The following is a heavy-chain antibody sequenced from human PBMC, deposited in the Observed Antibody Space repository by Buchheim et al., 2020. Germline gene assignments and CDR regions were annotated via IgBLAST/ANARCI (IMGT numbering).Heavy chain of an antibody. CDR2: IYHDGAT. D-gene: IGHD6-6*01. CDR1: GDSINDRNW. Sequence: QVQLQESGPGLVLPSGTLSLTCGVSGDSINDRNWWSWVRQSPQKGLEWIAEIYHDGATHYNPSLRGRVTISVDKSTNQFSLKLKSVTAADTAIYYCLREYSKSSGVRLDVWGQG. J-gene: IGHJ3*01. V-gene: IGHV4-4*02. CDR3: LREYSKSSGVRLDV.